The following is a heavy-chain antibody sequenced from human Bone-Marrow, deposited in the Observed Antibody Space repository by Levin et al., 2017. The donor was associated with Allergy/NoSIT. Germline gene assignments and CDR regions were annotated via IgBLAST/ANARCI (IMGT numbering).Heavy chain of an antibody. CDR3: ARVQFGAYDNPPYFDL. V-gene: IGHV1-46*02. CDR2: INPSGGST. CDR1: GYTFNNYY. Sequence: ASVKVSCKASGYTFNNYYLHWVRQAPGQGLEWMGIINPSGGSTTYAQKIQGRVTMTRDTSTSTVYMELSSLTSEDTAVYYCARVQFGAYDNPPYFDLWGQGTLVTVSS. J-gene: IGHJ4*02. D-gene: IGHD3-9*01.